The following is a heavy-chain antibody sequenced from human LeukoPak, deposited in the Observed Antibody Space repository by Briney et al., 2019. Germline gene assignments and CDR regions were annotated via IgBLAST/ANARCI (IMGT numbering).Heavy chain of an antibody. CDR1: GGSISSYY. V-gene: IGHV4-59*01. CDR2: IYYSGST. J-gene: IGHJ6*03. CDR3: ARGGPPGYYYDYYMDV. Sequence: SSETLSLTCTVSGGSISSYYWSWIRQTPGKGLEWIGYIYYSGSTNFNPSLKSRVTISVDTSKNQFSLKMNSVTAADTAVYFCARGGPPGYYYDYYMDVWGKGTTVTISS.